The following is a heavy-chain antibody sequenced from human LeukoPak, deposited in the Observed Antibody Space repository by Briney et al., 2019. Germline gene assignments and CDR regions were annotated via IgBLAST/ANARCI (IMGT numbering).Heavy chain of an antibody. V-gene: IGHV3-74*01. CDR1: GFTFSSYW. CDR2: INSDGSST. D-gene: IGHD4-17*01. Sequence: QPGGSLRLSCAASGFTFSSYWMHWVRQAPGKGLVWVSRINSDGSSTSYADSVKGRLTISRDNAKNTLYLQMNSLRAEDTAVYYCASTDYGDTFDYWGQGTLVAVSS. J-gene: IGHJ4*02. CDR3: ASTDYGDTFDY.